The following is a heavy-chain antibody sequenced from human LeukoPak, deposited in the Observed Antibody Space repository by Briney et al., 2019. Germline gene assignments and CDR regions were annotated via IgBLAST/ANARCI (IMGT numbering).Heavy chain of an antibody. J-gene: IGHJ4*02. CDR3: ARDYYDILTGYYNPSGNDY. CDR1: GRTFSSYA. V-gene: IGHV1-69*13. Sequence: SVKVSCKASGRTFSSYAISWVRQAPGQGLEWMGGIIPIFGTANYAQKFQGRVTITADESTSTAYMELSSLRSEDTAVYYCARDYYDILTGYYNPSGNDYWGQGTLVTVSS. CDR2: IIPIFGTA. D-gene: IGHD3-9*01.